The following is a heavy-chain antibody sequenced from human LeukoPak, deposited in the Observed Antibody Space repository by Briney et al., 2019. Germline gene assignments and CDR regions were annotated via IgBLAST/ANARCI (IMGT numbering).Heavy chain of an antibody. CDR2: IIPIFGTA. J-gene: IGHJ4*02. CDR1: GGTFSSYA. CDR3: AAGHDYNYFDY. Sequence: SVNVSCKASGGTFSSYAISWVRQAPGQGLEWMGGIIPIFGTANYAQKFQGRVTITADESTSTAYMELSSLRSEDTAVYYCAAGHDYNYFDYWGQGTLVTVSS. V-gene: IGHV1-69*13. D-gene: IGHD4-11*01.